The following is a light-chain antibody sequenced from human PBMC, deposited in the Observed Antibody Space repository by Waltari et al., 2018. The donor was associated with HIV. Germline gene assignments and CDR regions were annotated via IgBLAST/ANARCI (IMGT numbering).Light chain of an antibody. Sequence: NFILTQSHSVSESPGKTVTISCTRSSGGIGSTYIQWYQQRPGRSPETVIYEDSQRPSGVPNRFSGAVDSSSNSAALTISGLKTEDEADYFCQSYDGTTVVFGGGTRLTVL. V-gene: IGLV6-57*01. J-gene: IGLJ2*01. CDR3: QSYDGTTVV. CDR1: SGGIGSTY. CDR2: EDS.